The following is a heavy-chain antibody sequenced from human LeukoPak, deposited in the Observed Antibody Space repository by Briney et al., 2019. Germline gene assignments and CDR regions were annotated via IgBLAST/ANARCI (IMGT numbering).Heavy chain of an antibody. D-gene: IGHD2-2*01. Sequence: SETLSLTCTVSGGSISSSSYYWGWIRQPPGKGLEWIGSIYYSGSTYYNPSLKSRVTISVDTSKNQFSLKLSSVTAADTAVYYCARNTDCTTTSCYAFDIWGQGTMVTVSS. J-gene: IGHJ3*02. CDR2: IYYSGST. CDR3: ARNTDCTTTSCYAFDI. V-gene: IGHV4-39*07. CDR1: GGSISSSSYY.